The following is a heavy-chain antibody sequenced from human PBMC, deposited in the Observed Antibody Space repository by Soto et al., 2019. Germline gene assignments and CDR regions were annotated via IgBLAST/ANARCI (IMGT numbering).Heavy chain of an antibody. J-gene: IGHJ5*02. D-gene: IGHD3-16*01. CDR2: ISTSGNT. CDR1: GVSMRNSY. V-gene: IGHV4-4*07. CDR3: ARGGGVPALGDH. Sequence: PSETLSLTCSVSGVSMRNSYWTWIRQSAGKGLEWIGRISTSGNTNYNPSLNSRLTMSVDTSKNQVSLKLTSVTAADTAVYYCARGGGVPALGDHWGQGTQVTVSS.